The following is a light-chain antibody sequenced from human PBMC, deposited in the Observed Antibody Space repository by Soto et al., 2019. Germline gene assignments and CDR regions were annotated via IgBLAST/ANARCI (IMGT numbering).Light chain of an antibody. CDR3: QQYNXYSWT. V-gene: IGKV1-5*01. Sequence: DIQMTQSPSTLSASVGDRVTITCRASQSISSWLAWYQQKPGKAPKLLIYDASSLESGVPSRFSGSGSGTECTLTISSLQPDDFATYYXQQYNXYSWTFXQGTKVDIK. CDR1: QSISSW. J-gene: IGKJ1*01. CDR2: DAS.